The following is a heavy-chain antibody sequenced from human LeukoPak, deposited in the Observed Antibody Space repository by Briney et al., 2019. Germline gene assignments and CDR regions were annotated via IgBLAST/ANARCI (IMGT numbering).Heavy chain of an antibody. CDR2: IHSNNGVE. CDR1: GSTVTGYY. J-gene: IGHJ3*02. Sequence: ASVKVSCKASGSTVTGYYIHWVRQAAGQGLEGMGWIHSNNGVENYAQKFHGWVTMTRDTSSSTAYMELTRLTSDDTALYFCVRLSSGTYSAFDNWGQGTMVTVS. D-gene: IGHD1-26*01. V-gene: IGHV1-2*04. CDR3: VRLSSGTYSAFDN.